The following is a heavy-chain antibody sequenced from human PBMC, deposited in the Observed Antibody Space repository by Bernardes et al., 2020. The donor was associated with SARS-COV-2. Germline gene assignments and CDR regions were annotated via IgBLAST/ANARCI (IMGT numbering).Heavy chain of an antibody. CDR2: IYYSGST. CDR3: ARGLPITMIVVVPAGDAFDI. J-gene: IGHJ3*02. Sequence: SETLSLTCTVSGGSISSSSYYWGWIRQPPGKGLEWIGSIYYSGSTNYNPSLKSRVTISVDTSKNQFSLKLSSVTAADTAVYYCARGLPITMIVVVPAGDAFDIWGQGTMVTVSS. D-gene: IGHD3-22*01. CDR1: GGSISSSSYY. V-gene: IGHV4-39*07.